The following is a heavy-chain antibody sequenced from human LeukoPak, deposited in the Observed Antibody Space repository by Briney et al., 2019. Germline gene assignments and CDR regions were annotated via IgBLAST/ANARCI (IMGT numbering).Heavy chain of an antibody. V-gene: IGHV3-74*01. CDR2: INSDGSST. CDR1: GFTFSSYW. CDR3: AREPPYYYYMDV. J-gene: IGHJ6*03. Sequence: GGSLRLSCAASGFTFSSYWMHWVRQAPGKGLVWVSRINSDGSSTSYADSVKGRFTISRDNAKNTLYLQMNSLRAEDTAVYYCAREPPYYYYMDVWGQGTTVTVSS.